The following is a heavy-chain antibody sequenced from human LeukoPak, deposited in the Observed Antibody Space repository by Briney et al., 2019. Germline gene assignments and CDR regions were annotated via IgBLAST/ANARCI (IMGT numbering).Heavy chain of an antibody. D-gene: IGHD3-22*01. Sequence: KPSEALSLTCTVSGGSISSYYWSWIRQPPGKGLEWIGYIYYSGSTNYNPSLKSRVTISVDTSQNPFSLKLSSLTAADTAVYYCARWVVITPPDAFDIWGQGTMVTVPS. CDR1: GGSISSYY. V-gene: IGHV4-59*01. J-gene: IGHJ3*02. CDR2: IYYSGST. CDR3: ARWVVITPPDAFDI.